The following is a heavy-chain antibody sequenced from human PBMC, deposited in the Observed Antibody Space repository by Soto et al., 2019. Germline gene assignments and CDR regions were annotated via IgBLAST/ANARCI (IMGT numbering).Heavy chain of an antibody. CDR2: ILVGGST. CDR3: AKATATGGGAFEI. CDR1: GFICSSYD. D-gene: IGHD2-8*02. J-gene: IGHJ3*02. V-gene: IGHV3-23*01. Sequence: GGSLRLSCGVSGFICSSYDMSWVRQAPGKGLEWVSTILVGGSTHYEDSVKGRFTISRDTSKNTVYLQMNSLTAGDTAMYYCAKATATGGGAFEIYGQGTMVTVSS.